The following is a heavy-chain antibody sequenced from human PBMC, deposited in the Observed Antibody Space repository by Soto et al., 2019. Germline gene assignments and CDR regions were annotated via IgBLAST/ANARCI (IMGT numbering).Heavy chain of an antibody. CDR3: ARGDYYDVSGPFSDAFDI. CDR1: GFTFRSYW. Sequence: PGGSLRLSCAASGFTFRSYWMSWVRQAPGKGLEWVANIKEDGSQKWYVDSVKGRFTISRDNAKNSLYLQMNSLRVEDTAVYYCARGDYYDVSGPFSDAFDIWGQGTMVTVSS. CDR2: IKEDGSQK. D-gene: IGHD3-22*01. J-gene: IGHJ3*02. V-gene: IGHV3-7*04.